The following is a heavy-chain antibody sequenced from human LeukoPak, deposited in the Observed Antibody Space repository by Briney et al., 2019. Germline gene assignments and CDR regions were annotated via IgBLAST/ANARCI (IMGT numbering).Heavy chain of an antibody. Sequence: GGSLRLSCAASGFTFSSYWMSWVRQAPGKGLEWVANIKQDGSEKYYVDSVKGRFTISRDNAKNSLYLQMNSLRAEDTAVYYCARDSYYDFWSPFDYWGQGTLVTVSS. CDR1: GFTFSSYW. V-gene: IGHV3-7*01. J-gene: IGHJ4*02. CDR3: ARDSYYDFWSPFDY. D-gene: IGHD3-3*01. CDR2: IKQDGSEK.